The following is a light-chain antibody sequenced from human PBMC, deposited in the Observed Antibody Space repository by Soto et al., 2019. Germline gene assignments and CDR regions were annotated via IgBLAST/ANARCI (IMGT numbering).Light chain of an antibody. V-gene: IGKV3-11*01. CDR1: QSVSSN. J-gene: IGKJ1*01. CDR3: QQRSNWPWT. CDR2: GAS. Sequence: EIVLTQSPATVSVSPGGRVTLSCRATQSVSSNLAWYQQKPGQAPRLLIYGASTRATDIPARFSGGGSGTVFTLTISRLEPEDFAVYYCQQRSNWPWTFGQGTKVDIK.